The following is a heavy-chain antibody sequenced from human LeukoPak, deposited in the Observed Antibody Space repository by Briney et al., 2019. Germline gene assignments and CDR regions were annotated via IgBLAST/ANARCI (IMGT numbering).Heavy chain of an antibody. CDR2: ISGSGGST. V-gene: IGHV3-23*01. D-gene: IGHD2-8*01. CDR3: ANDRSCINDVCHGYFDY. Sequence: PGGSLRLSCAVSGVIFSSDAMSWVRQAPGKGLEWVSTISGSGGSTYYADPVKGRFTISRDNSKNTVYLQMNSLRAEDTALYYCANDRSCINDVCHGYFDYWGQGTLVTLSS. J-gene: IGHJ4*02. CDR1: GVIFSSDA.